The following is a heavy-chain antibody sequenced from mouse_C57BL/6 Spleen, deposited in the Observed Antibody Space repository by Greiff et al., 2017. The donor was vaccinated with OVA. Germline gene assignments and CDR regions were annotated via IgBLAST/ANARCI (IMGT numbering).Heavy chain of an antibody. D-gene: IGHD2-4*01. Sequence: EVQRVESEGGLVQPGSSMKLSCTASGFTFSDYYMAWVRQVPEKGLEWVANINYDGSSTYYLDSLKSRFIISRDNAKNILYLQMSSLKSEDTATYYCARGHDYEYFDVWGTGTTVTVSS. V-gene: IGHV5-16*01. CDR1: GFTFSDYY. J-gene: IGHJ1*03. CDR3: ARGHDYEYFDV. CDR2: INYDGSST.